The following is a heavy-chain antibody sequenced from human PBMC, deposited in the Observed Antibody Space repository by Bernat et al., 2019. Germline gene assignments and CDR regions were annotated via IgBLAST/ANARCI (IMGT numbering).Heavy chain of an antibody. CDR1: GFTFSSYG. D-gene: IGHD6-19*01. J-gene: IGHJ4*02. CDR2: IWYDGSNK. V-gene: IGHV3-33*01. Sequence: QVQLVESGGGVVQPGRSLRLSCAASGFTFSSYGMHWVRQAPGKGLEWVAVIWYDGSNKYYADSVKGRFTISRDNSKNTLYLQMNSLRAEDTAVYYCARDSSGWWAPDCWGQGTLVTVSS. CDR3: ARDSSGWWAPDC.